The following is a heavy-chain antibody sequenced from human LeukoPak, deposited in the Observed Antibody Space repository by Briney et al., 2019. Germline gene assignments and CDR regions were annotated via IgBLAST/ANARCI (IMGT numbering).Heavy chain of an antibody. V-gene: IGHV3-23*01. Sequence: GGSLRLSCAASGFTFRRYGMSWVRQAPGKGLEWVSAISGSGGSTFYADSVKGRFTISRDNSKNTLYLQINSLRADDTAVYYCAKDYPTYAILTGYYSHASDIWGQGTMVTVSS. J-gene: IGHJ3*02. CDR2: ISGSGGST. CDR1: GFTFRRYG. CDR3: AKDYPTYAILTGYYSHASDI. D-gene: IGHD3-9*01.